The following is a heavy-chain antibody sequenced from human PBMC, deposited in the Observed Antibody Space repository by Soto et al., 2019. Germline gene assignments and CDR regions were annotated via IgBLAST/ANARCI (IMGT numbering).Heavy chain of an antibody. CDR2: MNPNSGNT. CDR1: GYTFTSYD. J-gene: IGHJ4*02. CDR3: ARATCSSTSCYADFDY. D-gene: IGHD2-2*01. Sequence: ASVKVSCKASGYTFTSYDINWVRQATGQGLEWMGWMNPNSGNTGYAQKFQGRVTMTRNTSISTAYMELSSLRSEDTAVYYCARATCSSTSCYADFDYWGQGTLVTVSS. V-gene: IGHV1-8*01.